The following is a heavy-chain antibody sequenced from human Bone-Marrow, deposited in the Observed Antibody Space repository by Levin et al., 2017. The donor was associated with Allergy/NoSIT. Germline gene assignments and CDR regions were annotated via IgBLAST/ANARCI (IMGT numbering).Heavy chain of an antibody. D-gene: IGHD6-19*01. J-gene: IGHJ6*02. CDR2: IKQDGSEK. CDR3: ARDSRIAVAGPSMDV. V-gene: IGHV3-7*01. Sequence: GGSLRLSCAASGFTFSSYWMSWVRQAPGKGLEWVANIKQDGSEKYYVDSVKGRFTISRDNAKNSLYLQMNSLRAEDTAVYYCARDSRIAVAGPSMDVWGQGTTVTVSS. CDR1: GFTFSSYW.